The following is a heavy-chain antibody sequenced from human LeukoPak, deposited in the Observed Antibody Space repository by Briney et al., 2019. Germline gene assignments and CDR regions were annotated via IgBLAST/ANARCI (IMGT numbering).Heavy chain of an antibody. J-gene: IGHJ2*01. CDR1: GXTFSSYH. CDR2: ISSSGSVI. V-gene: IGHV3-48*03. Sequence: GGSLRLSCAASGXTFSSYHGNWVRQAPGKGLEWVSYISSSGSVIHYADSVKGRFTISRDNAKNSLYLQMNSLRAEDTSVYYCARYFDLWGRGTLVTVSS. CDR3: ARYFDL.